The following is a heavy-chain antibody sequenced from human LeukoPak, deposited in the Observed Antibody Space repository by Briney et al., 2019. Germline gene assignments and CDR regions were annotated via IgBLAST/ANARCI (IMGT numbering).Heavy chain of an antibody. V-gene: IGHV4-59*01. D-gene: IGHD1-26*01. CDR3: ARAYGGELLGDVFDY. J-gene: IGHJ4*02. CDR2: IYYSGST. Sequence: SSETLSLTCTVSGGSISSYDVSWIRQPPGKGLEWMGYIYYSGSTNSNPSLKSRVTISVDTSKNQFSLKLSSVTAAGTAVYYCARAYGGELLGDVFDYWGQGTLVTVSS. CDR1: GGSISSYD.